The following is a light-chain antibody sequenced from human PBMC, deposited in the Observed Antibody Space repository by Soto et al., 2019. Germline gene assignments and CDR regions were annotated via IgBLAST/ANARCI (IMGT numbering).Light chain of an antibody. CDR2: EVN. CDR3: SSYADSNYVI. J-gene: IGLJ2*01. V-gene: IGLV2-8*01. Sequence: QSVLTQPPSASGSLGQSVTISCTGTSSDVGRYKYVSWYQQRPGKAPKLIIYEVNKRPSGVPDRFSGSKSGNTASLTVSGLPAEDEVEYYCSSYADSNYVIFGGGTKLTVL. CDR1: SSDVGRYKY.